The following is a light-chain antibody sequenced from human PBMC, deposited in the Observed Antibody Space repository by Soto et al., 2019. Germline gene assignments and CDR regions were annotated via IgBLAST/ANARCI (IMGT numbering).Light chain of an antibody. CDR2: RDN. V-gene: IGLV1-40*01. Sequence: QSVLTEPPSLSGAPGQRVTISCTGSSSNIGAGNAVHWYQQVPGTAPKLLIYRDNNRPSGVPDRVSGSKSGTSASLAITGLQAEDEADYYCQSFDSSLSAYVFGTGTKLTVL. CDR1: SSNIGAGNA. CDR3: QSFDSSLSAYV. J-gene: IGLJ1*01.